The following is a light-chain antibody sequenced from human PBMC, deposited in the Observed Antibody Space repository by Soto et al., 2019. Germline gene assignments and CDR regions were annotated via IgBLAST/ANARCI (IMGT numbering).Light chain of an antibody. CDR2: EVS. CDR3: ATGSV. Sequence: QSALTQPASVSGSPGQSITISCTGTSSDVGAYNHVSWYQHHPGKAPKLMIYEVSNRPSGLSDRFSGSKSGNTASLTISGLQAEDEADYYCATGSVFGGGTKLTVL. CDR1: SSDVGAYNH. V-gene: IGLV2-14*01. J-gene: IGLJ3*02.